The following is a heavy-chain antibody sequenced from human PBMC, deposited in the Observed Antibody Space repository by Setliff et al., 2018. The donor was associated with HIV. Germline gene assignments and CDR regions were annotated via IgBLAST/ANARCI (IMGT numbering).Heavy chain of an antibody. CDR2: IYSDGSDR. D-gene: IGHD6-6*01. J-gene: IGHJ6*03. V-gene: IGHV3-NL1*01. Sequence: GGSLRLSCAASGFTVSSYYMAWVRQAPGKGLEWVSTIYSDGSDRYYADSVKGRFTISRDNSKKTLYLQMNSLRPEDTAVYHSAKARSEYQLMPWYYYMDVWGQGNTVTVSS. CDR1: GFTVSSYY. CDR3: AKARSEYQLMPWYYYMDV.